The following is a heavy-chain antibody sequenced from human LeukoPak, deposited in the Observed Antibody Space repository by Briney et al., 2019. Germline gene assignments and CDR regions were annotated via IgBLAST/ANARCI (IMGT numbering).Heavy chain of an antibody. D-gene: IGHD3-10*01. CDR2: VHYTRSYSGTT. Sequence: SETLSLTCTVSSGSIRSDALYWGWIRQSPGKGLEWIGSVHYTRSYSGTTYYNPSLESRVTVSTDRSKTLCSLKLSSVTAADTAVYYCARYVVYSSGKYYFDYWGQGTLVTVSS. J-gene: IGHJ4*02. V-gene: IGHV4-39*01. CDR1: SGSIRSDALY. CDR3: ARYVVYSSGKYYFDY.